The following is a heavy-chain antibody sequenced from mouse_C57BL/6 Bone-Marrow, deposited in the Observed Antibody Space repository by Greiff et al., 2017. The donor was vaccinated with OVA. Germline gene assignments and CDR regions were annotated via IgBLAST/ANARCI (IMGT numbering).Heavy chain of an antibody. J-gene: IGHJ3*01. CDR3: ALYDGSTRGFAY. CDR2: IYPGDGDT. V-gene: IGHV1-82*01. D-gene: IGHD1-1*01. CDR1: GYAFSSSW. Sequence: VQLQQSGPELVKPGASVKISCKASGYAFSSSWMNWVKQRPGKGLEWIGRIYPGDGDTNYNGKFKGKATLTADKSSSTAYMQLSSLTSEDSAVYFCALYDGSTRGFAYWGRGTLVTVSA.